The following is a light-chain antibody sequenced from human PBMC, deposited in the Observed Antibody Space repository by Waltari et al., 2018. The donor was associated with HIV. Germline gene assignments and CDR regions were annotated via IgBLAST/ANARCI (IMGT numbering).Light chain of an antibody. J-gene: IGLJ2*01. CDR3: QTWGTGFVV. V-gene: IGLV4-69*01. CDR1: SGHSTYA. CDR2: LNSDGNH. Sequence: QVVLTQSPSASASLGASVKLTCTLSSGHSTYAVAWHQQQPEKGPRYLINLNSDGNHYKGDGVPDRFSASSSGAERYLTISSIQSEDEAYYYCQTWGTGFVVFGGGTKLTVL.